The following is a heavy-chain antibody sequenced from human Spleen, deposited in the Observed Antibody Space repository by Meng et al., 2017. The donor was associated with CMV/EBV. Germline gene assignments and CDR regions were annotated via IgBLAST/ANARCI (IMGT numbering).Heavy chain of an antibody. CDR1: GGSISSYY. D-gene: IGHD3-10*01. Sequence: SETLSLTCTVSGGSISSYYWSWIRQPPGKGLEWIGYIYYSGSTNYNPSLKSRVTISVDTSKNQFSLKLSSVTAADTAVYYCAREDGSGSYDYWGQGTLVTVS. CDR3: AREDGSGSYDY. J-gene: IGHJ4*02. V-gene: IGHV4-59*01. CDR2: IYYSGST.